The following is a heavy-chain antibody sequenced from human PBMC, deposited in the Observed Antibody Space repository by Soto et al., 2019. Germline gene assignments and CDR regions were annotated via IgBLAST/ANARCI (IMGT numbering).Heavy chain of an antibody. J-gene: IGHJ3*02. V-gene: IGHV4-4*02. CDR3: ARGPSTTVQDAFDI. CDR2: IYHSGST. D-gene: IGHD4-17*01. CDR1: GGSISSTNW. Sequence: QVRLQESGPGLVKPSGTLSLTCAVSGGSISSTNWWSWVRQPPGKGLEWIGEIYHSGSTNYNPSLKSRITISVDKSKNQFSLRLSFVTAADTAVYYCARGPSTTVQDAFDIWGQGTMVTVSS.